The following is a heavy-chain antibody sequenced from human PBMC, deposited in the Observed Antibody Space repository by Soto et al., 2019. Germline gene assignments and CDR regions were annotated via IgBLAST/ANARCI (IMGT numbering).Heavy chain of an antibody. V-gene: IGHV3-21*01. J-gene: IGHJ6*02. Sequence: GGSLRLSCAASGFTFSSYSMNWVRQAPGKGLEWVSSISSSSSYIYYADSVKGRFTISRDNAKNSLYLQMNSLRAEDTAVYYCASGLDCGGDCYSTYYYYGMDVWGQGTTVTVS. D-gene: IGHD2-21*02. CDR1: GFTFSSYS. CDR2: ISSSSSYI. CDR3: ASGLDCGGDCYSTYYYYGMDV.